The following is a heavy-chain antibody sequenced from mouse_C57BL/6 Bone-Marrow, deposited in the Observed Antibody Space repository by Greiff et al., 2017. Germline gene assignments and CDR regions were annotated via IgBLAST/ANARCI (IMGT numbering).Heavy chain of an antibody. CDR1: GYPFTSYW. CDR3: ARRRRWYFDV. V-gene: IGHV1-64*01. Sequence: QFQLQQPGAELVKPGASVKLSCKASGYPFTSYWLHWVKQRPGQGLEWIGMIHPNSGSTNYNEKFKSKATLTVDKSSSTAYMQLSSLTSEDSAVYYCARRRRWYFDVWGTGTTVTVSS. CDR2: IHPNSGST. J-gene: IGHJ1*03.